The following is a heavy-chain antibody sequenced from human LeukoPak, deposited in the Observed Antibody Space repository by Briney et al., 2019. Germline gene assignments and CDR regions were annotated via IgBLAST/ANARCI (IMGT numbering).Heavy chain of an antibody. V-gene: IGHV4-39*07. J-gene: IGHJ1*01. D-gene: IGHD2-8*01. CDR1: GGSISSSSYY. CDR2: IYYSGST. Sequence: SETLSLTCTVSGGSISSSSYYWGWIRQPPGKGLEWSGSIYYSGSTYYNPSLKSRVTISVDTSKNQFSLKLSSVTAADTAVYYCASDANRDYNAIPFFQHWGQGTLVTVSS. CDR3: ASDANRDYNAIPFFQH.